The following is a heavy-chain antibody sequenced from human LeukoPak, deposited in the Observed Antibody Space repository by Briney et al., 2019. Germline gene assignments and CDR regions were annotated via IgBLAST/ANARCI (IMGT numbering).Heavy chain of an antibody. CDR1: GFTFSSYS. D-gene: IGHD3-10*02. Sequence: GGSLRLSCAASGFTFSSYSMNWVRQAPGKGLEWVSSISSSSSYIYYADSVKGRFTISRDNSKNTLYLQMNSLRAEDTAVYYCAKYGRGSRHFFDYWGQGTLVTVSS. J-gene: IGHJ4*02. CDR3: AKYGRGSRHFFDY. CDR2: ISSSSSYI. V-gene: IGHV3-21*04.